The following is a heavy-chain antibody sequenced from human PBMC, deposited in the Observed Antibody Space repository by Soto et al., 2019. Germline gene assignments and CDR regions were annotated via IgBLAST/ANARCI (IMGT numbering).Heavy chain of an antibody. CDR3: AKEAQYILTGYYLSFLDV. CDR2: ISGSGGST. V-gene: IGHV3-23*01. D-gene: IGHD3-9*01. CDR1: GFTFSSYA. J-gene: IGHJ6*04. Sequence: PGGSLRLSCAASGFTFSSYAMSWVRQAPGKGLEWVSVISGSGGSTYYADSVKGRFTISRDNSKNTLYLQMNSLRAEDTAVYYCAKEAQYILTGYYLSFLDVWGKGTTVTVSS.